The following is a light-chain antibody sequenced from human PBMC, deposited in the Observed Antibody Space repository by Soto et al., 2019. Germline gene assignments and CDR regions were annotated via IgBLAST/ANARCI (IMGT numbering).Light chain of an antibody. V-gene: IGKV3-11*01. CDR2: DAS. Sequence: EIVLTQSPATLSLSPGERATLSCRASQSVRSYLAWYQQKPGQAPRLLIYDASNRATGIPARFSGSGSGTDGTLTSGSLEPEDFAVYYCQQRSNWPPLPFGGGTKVEIK. CDR1: QSVRSY. CDR3: QQRSNWPPLP. J-gene: IGKJ4*01.